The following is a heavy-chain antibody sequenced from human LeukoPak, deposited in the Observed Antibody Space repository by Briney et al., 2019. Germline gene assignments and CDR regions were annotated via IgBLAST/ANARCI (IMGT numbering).Heavy chain of an antibody. V-gene: IGHV5-51*01. CDR2: IFPSDSDT. Sequence: GESLNISCKVSGYSFTNNWLGWVRQMPGKGLEWMGIIFPSDSDTRYSPSFQGQVTISADKSISTAYLQWSSLKASDTAMYYCARYSGSLSKSFDSWGQGTLVTVSS. CDR1: GYSFTNNW. CDR3: ARYSGSLSKSFDS. D-gene: IGHD1-26*01. J-gene: IGHJ4*02.